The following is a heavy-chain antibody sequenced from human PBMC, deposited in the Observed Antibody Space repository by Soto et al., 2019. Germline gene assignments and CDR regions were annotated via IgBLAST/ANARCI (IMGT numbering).Heavy chain of an antibody. CDR3: ARVPCSITSCYSMDY. CDR1: GGTFNNYA. V-gene: IGHV1-69*06. J-gene: IGHJ4*02. D-gene: IGHD2-2*01. CDR2: IIPMLGTV. Sequence: QVRLVQSGTEVKRPGSSVKVSCKTSGGTFNNYAMSWVRQAPGHGLEWMGEIIPMLGTVNYAPKFQGRVTITADTSTSTAYMELKNVRSEDTAVYYCARVPCSITSCYSMDYWGQGTLVTVSS.